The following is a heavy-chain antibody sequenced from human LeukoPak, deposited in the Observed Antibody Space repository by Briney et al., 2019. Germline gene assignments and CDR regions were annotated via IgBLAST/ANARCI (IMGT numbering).Heavy chain of an antibody. CDR1: GFTFSSYA. Sequence: GGSLRLSCAASGFTFSSYAMHWVRQAPGKGLEWVAVISYDGSNKYYADSVKGRFTISRVNSKNTLYLQMNSLRAEDTAVYYCARVRYSSSSAFDYWGQGTLVTVSS. D-gene: IGHD6-6*01. CDR2: ISYDGSNK. J-gene: IGHJ4*02. CDR3: ARVRYSSSSAFDY. V-gene: IGHV3-30*01.